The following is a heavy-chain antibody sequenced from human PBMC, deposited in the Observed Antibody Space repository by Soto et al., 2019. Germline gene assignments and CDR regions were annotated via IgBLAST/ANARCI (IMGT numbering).Heavy chain of an antibody. Sequence: GSLRLSCGAPGVTFKDYGMHWVRQAPGKGLEWVAVISYDGKQTYYADSVKGRFTISKDKSKRTLFLQMNSLRADDTAVYYCARDGWGSNWYFDLWGRGTLVTVSS. D-gene: IGHD3-16*01. CDR2: ISYDGKQT. J-gene: IGHJ2*01. CDR3: ARDGWGSNWYFDL. CDR1: GVTFKDYG. V-gene: IGHV3-30*03.